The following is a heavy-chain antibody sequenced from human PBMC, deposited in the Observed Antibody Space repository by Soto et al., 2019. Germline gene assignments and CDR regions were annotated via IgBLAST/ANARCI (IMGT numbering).Heavy chain of an antibody. Sequence: QITLKESGPTLVKPTQTLTLTCTFSGISLSTDAVVVAWIRQPPGKALEWLALIYWDDDKRYSPSLKSRLTIIKDTSKNQVVLTMTNMDPVDTATYYCAHRGEVATIISDAFDIWGPGTSVTVSS. J-gene: IGHJ3*02. CDR3: AHRGEVATIISDAFDI. D-gene: IGHD5-12*01. CDR1: GISLSTDAVV. V-gene: IGHV2-5*02. CDR2: IYWDDDK.